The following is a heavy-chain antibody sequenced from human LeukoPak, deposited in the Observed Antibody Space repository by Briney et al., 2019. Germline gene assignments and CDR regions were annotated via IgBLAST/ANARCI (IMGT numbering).Heavy chain of an antibody. CDR3: ARGGVLKSVDY. Sequence: PSETLSLTCTVSGGSISSYFWSWIRQTPGKGLEWIGYVYGIGSTKYNPSLKSRVTISVDTSKNQFSLRLSSVTAADTAVYYCARGGVLKSVDYWGQGTLVAVSS. J-gene: IGHJ4*02. V-gene: IGHV4-59*01. CDR1: GGSISSYF. CDR2: VYGIGST. D-gene: IGHD3-16*01.